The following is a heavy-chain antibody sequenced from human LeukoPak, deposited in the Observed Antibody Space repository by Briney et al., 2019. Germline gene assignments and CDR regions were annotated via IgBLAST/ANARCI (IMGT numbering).Heavy chain of an antibody. D-gene: IGHD2-15*01. CDR2: IYTSGST. J-gene: IGHJ6*04. CDR3: ARWGCGGGRCYSNTPV. V-gene: IGHV4-4*07. CDR1: GGSISSYY. Sequence: SETLSLTCTVSGGSISSYYWSWIRQPAGKGLEWIGRIYTSGSTNYNPSLKSRVTMSVDTSKNQFSLKLSSVTAADTAVYYCARWGCGGGRCYSNTPVWGKGTTVTVSS.